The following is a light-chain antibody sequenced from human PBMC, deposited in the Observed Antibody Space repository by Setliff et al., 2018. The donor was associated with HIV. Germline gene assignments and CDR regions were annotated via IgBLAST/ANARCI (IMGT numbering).Light chain of an antibody. CDR1: SSDVGGYNY. CDR3: SSYTSSNTYV. Sequence: SALTQPASVSGSPGQSITISCTGTSSDVGGYNYVSWYQQHPGKAPRLMIYDVTNRPSGISNRFSGSKSGNTASLAISGLQAEDEADYYCSSYTSSNTYVVGTGTKGTVL. CDR2: DVT. V-gene: IGLV2-14*03. J-gene: IGLJ1*01.